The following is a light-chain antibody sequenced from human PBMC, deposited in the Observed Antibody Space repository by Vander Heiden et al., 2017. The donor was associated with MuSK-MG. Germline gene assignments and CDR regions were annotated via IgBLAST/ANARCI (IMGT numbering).Light chain of an antibody. Sequence: EILMPHSPATLSVSPGARVTLSCRASQTVSSNLAWYQQKPGQAPRLLIYGASTRATGVPATFSGSGSGTEFTLTISSLQSEDFAIYYCQQYHKWPLTFGGGAKVEIK. V-gene: IGKV3-15*01. J-gene: IGKJ4*01. CDR3: QQYHKWPLT. CDR2: GAS. CDR1: QTVSSN.